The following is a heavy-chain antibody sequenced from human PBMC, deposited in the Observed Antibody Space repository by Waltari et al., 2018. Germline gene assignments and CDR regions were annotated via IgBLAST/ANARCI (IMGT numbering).Heavy chain of an antibody. D-gene: IGHD1-1*01. CDR3: ARRQLGGPLDP. Sequence: QVHLVPSGAEVKKPGSSVKVSCKASGGTFGRYAIPWVRQAPGQGLEWMGGLIPIFGAPNYAQRFQGRVTITADESTSTVYMELSSLKSEDTALYFCARRQLGGPLDPWGQGTLVTVSS. V-gene: IGHV1-69*12. CDR1: GGTFGRYA. CDR2: LIPIFGAP. J-gene: IGHJ5*02.